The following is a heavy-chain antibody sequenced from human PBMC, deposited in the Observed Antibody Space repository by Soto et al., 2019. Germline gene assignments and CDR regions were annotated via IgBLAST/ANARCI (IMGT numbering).Heavy chain of an antibody. CDR2: INAGNGNT. CDR1: GYTFTSYA. J-gene: IGHJ6*02. CDR3: ARDSCNGGTCYYYGMDV. Sequence: ASVKVSCKASGYTFTSYAMHWVRQAPGQRLEWMRWINAGNGNTKFSQKFQDRVTITRDTSASTAYMELTSLTSEDTAVYYCARDSCNGGTCYYYGMDVWGQGTTVTVSS. V-gene: IGHV1-3*01. D-gene: IGHD2-15*01.